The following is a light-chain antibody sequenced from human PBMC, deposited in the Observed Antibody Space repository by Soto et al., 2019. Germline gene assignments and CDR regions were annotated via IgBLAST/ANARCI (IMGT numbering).Light chain of an antibody. Sequence: QSVLTQPPSVSGAPGQGVTISCTGSSSNIGAPYDVHWYQHLPGTAPKLLIYGGSNRPSGVPDRFSGSRSGTSASLAITGLQAEDEADYYRQSYDMSLNNHVFGTGTKVTV. CDR1: SSNIGAPYD. V-gene: IGLV1-40*01. CDR2: GGS. CDR3: QSYDMSLNNHV. J-gene: IGLJ1*01.